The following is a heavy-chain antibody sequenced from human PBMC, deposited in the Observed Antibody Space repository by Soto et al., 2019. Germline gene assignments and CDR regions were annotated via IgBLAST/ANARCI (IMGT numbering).Heavy chain of an antibody. CDR1: GFKISSSS. CDR3: ARYYYDSSGYDGMDV. J-gene: IGHJ6*02. CDR2: ISDSGSNT. V-gene: IGHV3-48*02. D-gene: IGHD3-22*01. Sequence: EVHLAESGGGLVQPGGSLRLSCAAFGFKISSSSMNWVRQAPGRALEWVAYISDSGSNTLYADSVKGRFTVSRDTAKNSLYLQMSGLRDEDRAVYYCARYYYDSSGYDGMDVVGQGTTVTVSS.